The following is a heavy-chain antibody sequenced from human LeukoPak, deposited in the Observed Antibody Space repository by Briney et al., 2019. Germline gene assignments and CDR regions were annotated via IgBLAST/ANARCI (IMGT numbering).Heavy chain of an antibody. CDR3: ARGRSSVSVYDAFDI. CDR1: GGSISSYY. D-gene: IGHD6-19*01. V-gene: IGHV4-4*07. CDR2: IYFSGNT. J-gene: IGHJ3*02. Sequence: SETLSLTCTVSGGSISSYYWSWIRQPAGKGLEWIGRIYFSGNTNYNPSLKSRVTMSVDTSKNQFSLRLSSVTAADTAVYYCARGRSSVSVYDAFDIWGQGTMVTVSS.